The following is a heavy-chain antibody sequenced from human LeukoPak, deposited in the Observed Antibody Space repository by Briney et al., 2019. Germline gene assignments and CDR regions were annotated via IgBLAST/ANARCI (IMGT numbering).Heavy chain of an antibody. CDR2: IYHTGST. D-gene: IGHD1-26*01. CDR3: ARVSRTTSYSMENYFDY. J-gene: IGHJ4*02. Sequence: PSETLSLTCAVSGYSISSGYYWGWIRQPPGKGLEWICSIYHTGSTSYRPSLESRVTISVDTSKNQFSLNLSSVTAADTAVYYCARVSRTTSYSMENYFDYWGQGILVTVSS. V-gene: IGHV4-38-2*01. CDR1: GYSISSGYY.